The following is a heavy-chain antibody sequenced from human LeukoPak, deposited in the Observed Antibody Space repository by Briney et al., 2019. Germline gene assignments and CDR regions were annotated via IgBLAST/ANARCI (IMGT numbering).Heavy chain of an antibody. V-gene: IGHV3-53*01. J-gene: IGHJ4*02. D-gene: IGHD4-23*01. CDR1: GFTVSSNY. Sequence: GGSLRLSCAASGFTVSSNYMSWVRQAPGKGLEWVSVIYSGGSTYYADSVKGRFTISRDNSKNTLYLQMNSLRAEDTAVYYCARERDGNIFDYWGQGTLVTDSS. CDR3: ARERDGNIFDY. CDR2: IYSGGST.